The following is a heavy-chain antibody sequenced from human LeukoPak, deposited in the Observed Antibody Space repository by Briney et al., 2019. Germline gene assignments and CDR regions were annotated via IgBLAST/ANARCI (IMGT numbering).Heavy chain of an antibody. CDR3: ARDLEWGGYTSSFDY. J-gene: IGHJ4*02. D-gene: IGHD5-12*01. CDR2: INHSGSS. V-gene: IGHV4-34*01. Sequence: SETLSLTCAVYGGSFSGYYWSWIRQPPGKGLEWIGEINHSGSSNYNPSLKSRVTISVDTSKNQFSLKLSSVTAADTAVYYCARDLEWGGYTSSFDYWGQGTLVTVSS. CDR1: GGSFSGYY.